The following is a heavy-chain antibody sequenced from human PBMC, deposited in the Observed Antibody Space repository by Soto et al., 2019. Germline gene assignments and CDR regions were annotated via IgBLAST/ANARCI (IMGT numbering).Heavy chain of an antibody. CDR3: ARDWGVYSYEHSIHIPHLDC. CDR1: GFTVTSYG. Sequence: GGSLRLSCAASGFTVTSYGMKWVRQAPGKGLEWISFISIGDTTIYYAVSVRGRFTISRDHATNLLYLQMNNLRDEDTAVYYCARDWGVYSYEHSIHIPHLDCWGPGTLVTVSS. D-gene: IGHD3-22*01. J-gene: IGHJ4*02. V-gene: IGHV3-48*02. CDR2: ISIGDTTI.